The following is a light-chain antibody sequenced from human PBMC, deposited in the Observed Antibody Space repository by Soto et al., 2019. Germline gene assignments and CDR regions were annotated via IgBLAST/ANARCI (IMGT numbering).Light chain of an antibody. CDR2: AAS. CDR1: QGISSY. Sequence: AIRMTQSPSSLPASTGDRVTITCRASQGISSYLAWYQQKPGKAPKLLIYAASTLQSGVPSRFSGSVSGTYFTLTISCLQSEDFATYYCQQYYSYPRTFGPGT. V-gene: IGKV1-8*01. CDR3: QQYYSYPRT. J-gene: IGKJ3*01.